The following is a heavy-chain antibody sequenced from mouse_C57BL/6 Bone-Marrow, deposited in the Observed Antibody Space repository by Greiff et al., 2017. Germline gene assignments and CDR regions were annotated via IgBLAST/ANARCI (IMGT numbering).Heavy chain of an antibody. V-gene: IGHV1-81*01. J-gene: IGHJ4*01. CDR3: AIWLRRGSYYAMDY. Sequence: QVQLQQSGAELARPGASVKLSCKASGYTFTSSGISWVKQRTGQGLEWIGEIYPRSGNTYYNEKFKGKATLTADKSSSTAYMELRSLTSEDSAVYFWAIWLRRGSYYAMDYWGQGTSVTVSS. D-gene: IGHD2-2*01. CDR1: GYTFTSSG. CDR2: IYPRSGNT.